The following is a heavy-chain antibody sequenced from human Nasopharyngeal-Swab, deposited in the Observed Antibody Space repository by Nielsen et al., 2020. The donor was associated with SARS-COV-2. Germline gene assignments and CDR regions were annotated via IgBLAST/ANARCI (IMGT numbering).Heavy chain of an antibody. J-gene: IGHJ4*02. D-gene: IGHD3-10*01. CDR2: IWYDGSNK. CDR1: GFTFSSYG. Sequence: GESLKISCAASGFTFSSYGMHWVRQAPGRGLEWVAVIWYDGSNKYYADSVKGRFTISRDNSKNTLYLQMNSPRAEDTAVYYCASRYGSGSLPLDYWGQGTLVTVSS. CDR3: ASRYGSGSLPLDY. V-gene: IGHV3-33*08.